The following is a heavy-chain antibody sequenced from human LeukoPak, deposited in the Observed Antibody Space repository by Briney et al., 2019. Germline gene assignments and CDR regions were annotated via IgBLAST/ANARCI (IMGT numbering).Heavy chain of an antibody. J-gene: IGHJ4*02. V-gene: IGHV3-7*01. CDR1: GFTFRSYW. D-gene: IGHD3-10*01. CDR2: IKQGGGEE. Sequence: AGGSLRLSCVVSGFTFRSYWMSWVRQAPGKGLEWVANIKQGGGEEYYLDSVKGRFTISRDDAKNSLYLQRNSLRAEDTAVYYCARVPGIYLNFDYWGQGTLVTVSS. CDR3: ARVPGIYLNFDY.